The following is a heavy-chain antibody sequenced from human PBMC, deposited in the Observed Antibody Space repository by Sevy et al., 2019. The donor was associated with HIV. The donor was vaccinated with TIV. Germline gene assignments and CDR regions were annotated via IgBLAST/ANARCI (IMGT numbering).Heavy chain of an antibody. J-gene: IGHJ6*02. CDR2: MSPNSGNT. CDR1: GYTFTYYD. CDR3: ARFLSTSYYYYNAMDV. Sequence: ASVKVSCRASGYTFTYYDINWVRQATGQGLEWMGWMSPNSGNTGYAQKFQGRVTMTRNTSISTAYMELSSLRSEDTAVYYCARFLSTSYYYYNAMDVWCQGTTVTVSS. V-gene: IGHV1-8*01. D-gene: IGHD3-3*02.